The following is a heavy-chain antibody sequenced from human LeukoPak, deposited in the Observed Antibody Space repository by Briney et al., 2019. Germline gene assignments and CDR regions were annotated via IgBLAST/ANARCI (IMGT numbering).Heavy chain of an antibody. CDR3: ARDGQLWPDGFDY. V-gene: IGHV3-7*05. Sequence: GGSLRLSCIASGFTFSSYWMSWVRQAPGKGLEWVANIKQDGSEKYYVDSVKGRFTISRDNAKNSLYLQMNSLRAEDTAVYYCARDGQLWPDGFDYWGQGTLVTVSS. CDR2: IKQDGSEK. J-gene: IGHJ4*02. CDR1: GFTFSSYW. D-gene: IGHD5-18*01.